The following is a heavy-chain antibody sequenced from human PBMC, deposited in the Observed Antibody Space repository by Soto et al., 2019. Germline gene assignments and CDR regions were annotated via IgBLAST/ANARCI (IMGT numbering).Heavy chain of an antibody. D-gene: IGHD3-16*01. CDR2: IKSRADGGTT. CDR3: TAHLGEFFPLDY. Sequence: EVQLVESGGDFVKPGGSLRFSCAVSGFSFSNAWMSWVRQAPGKGLEWVGRIKSRADGGTTDYTAPVKGRFTISRDDSKNTVFLQMNSLKTEDTAVYYCTAHLGEFFPLDYWGQGTLVTVSS. V-gene: IGHV3-15*01. CDR1: GFSFSNAW. J-gene: IGHJ4*02.